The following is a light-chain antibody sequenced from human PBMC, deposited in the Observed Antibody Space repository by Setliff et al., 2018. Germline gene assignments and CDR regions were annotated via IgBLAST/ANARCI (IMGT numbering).Light chain of an antibody. Sequence: SVLTQPPSVSAAPGQKVTISCSGSSSNIGNNYVSWYQQLPGTAPKLLIYDNNKRPSGIPDRFSGSKSGTSATLGITGLQTGDEADYYCGTWDSSLSAGGVFGTGTKV. J-gene: IGLJ1*01. CDR3: GTWDSSLSAGGV. V-gene: IGLV1-51*01. CDR2: DNN. CDR1: SSNIGNNY.